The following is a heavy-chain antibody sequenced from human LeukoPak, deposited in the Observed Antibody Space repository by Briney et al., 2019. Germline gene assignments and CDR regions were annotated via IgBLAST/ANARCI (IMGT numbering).Heavy chain of an antibody. J-gene: IGHJ4*02. Sequence: SETLSLTCAVYGGSFSGYYWSWIRQPPGKGLEWIGEINHSGSTNYNPSLKSRVTISVDTSKNQFSLKMTSVTAADTAVYYCVRHPWRMGSRDYNFDYWGQGTLVTVSS. D-gene: IGHD3-16*01. CDR1: GGSFSGYY. V-gene: IGHV4-34*01. CDR2: INHSGST. CDR3: VRHPWRMGSRDYNFDY.